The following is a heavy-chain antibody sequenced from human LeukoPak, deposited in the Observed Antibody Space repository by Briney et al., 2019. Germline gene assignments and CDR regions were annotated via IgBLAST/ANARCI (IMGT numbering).Heavy chain of an antibody. CDR1: GYSFTGYF. D-gene: IGHD6-19*01. CDR2: ISAYNGNT. J-gene: IGHJ5*02. Sequence: ASVKVSCKASGYSFTGYFMHWVRQAPGQGLEWMGWISAYNGNTNYAQKLQGRVTMTTDTSTSTAYMELRSLRSDDTAVYYCARDGAGPLDPWGQGTLVTVSS. CDR3: ARDGAGPLDP. V-gene: IGHV1-18*04.